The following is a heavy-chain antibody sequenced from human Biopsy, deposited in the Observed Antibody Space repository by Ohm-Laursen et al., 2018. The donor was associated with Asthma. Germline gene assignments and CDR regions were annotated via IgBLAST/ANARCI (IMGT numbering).Heavy chain of an antibody. V-gene: IGHV3-21*01. D-gene: IGHD3-3*01. CDR2: ISSSSSYI. Sequence: SLRLSCAASGFTFDDYAMNWVRQAPGKGLEWVSSISSSSSYINYADSVKGRFTISRDNAKNSLYLQMNSLRAEDTAVYYCARVDTIFGVVIPIYYYYGMDVWGQGTTVTVSS. CDR3: ARVDTIFGVVIPIYYYYGMDV. J-gene: IGHJ6*02. CDR1: GFTFDDYA.